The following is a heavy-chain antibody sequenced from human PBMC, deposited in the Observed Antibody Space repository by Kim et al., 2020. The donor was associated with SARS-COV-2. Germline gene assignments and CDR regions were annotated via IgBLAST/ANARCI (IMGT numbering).Heavy chain of an antibody. CDR1: GFTVSSNY. CDR3: ARVGGSSDYYYDSSGYYAMDV. V-gene: IGHV3-53*01. J-gene: IGHJ6*02. D-gene: IGHD3-22*01. CDR2: IYSGGST. Sequence: GGSLRLSCAASGFTVSSNYMSWVRQAPGKGLEWVSVIYSGGSTYYADSVKGRFTISRDNSKNTLHLQMNSLRAEDTAVYYCARVGGSSDYYYDSSGYYAMDVWGQGTTVTVSS.